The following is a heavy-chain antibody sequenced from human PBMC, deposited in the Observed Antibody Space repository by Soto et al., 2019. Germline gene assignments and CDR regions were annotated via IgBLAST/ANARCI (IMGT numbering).Heavy chain of an antibody. J-gene: IGHJ3*02. CDR3: ARAGWFGELFSAFDI. CDR1: GGSFSGYF. V-gene: IGHV4-59*01. Sequence: PSETLSLTCAVYGGSFSGYFWSWIRQPPGKGLEWIGYIYYSGSTNYNPSLKSRVTISVDTSKNQFSLKLSSVTAADTAVYYCARAGWFGELFSAFDIWGQGTMVTVSS. D-gene: IGHD3-10*01. CDR2: IYYSGST.